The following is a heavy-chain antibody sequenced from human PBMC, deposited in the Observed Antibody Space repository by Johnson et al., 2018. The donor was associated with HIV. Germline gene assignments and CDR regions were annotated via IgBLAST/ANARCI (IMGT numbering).Heavy chain of an antibody. D-gene: IGHD5-18*01. Sequence: QVQLVESGGDLVKAGGSLRLSCAASGFTFSSYAMHWVRQAPGKGLEWVAVIWYDGSNKYYADSEKGRFTISRDNSKNTLYLQMNSLRAEDTAAFYCVRERQSGTMQLWLRVNDAFDIWGQGTIVTVSS. CDR1: GFTFSSYA. J-gene: IGHJ3*02. CDR2: IWYDGSNK. CDR3: VRERQSGTMQLWLRVNDAFDI. V-gene: IGHV3-30*04.